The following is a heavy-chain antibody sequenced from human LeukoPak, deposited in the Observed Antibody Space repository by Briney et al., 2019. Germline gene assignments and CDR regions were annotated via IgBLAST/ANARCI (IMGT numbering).Heavy chain of an antibody. V-gene: IGHV4-59*01. D-gene: IGHD6-13*01. J-gene: IGHJ6*02. CDR1: GGSISSYY. Sequence: SETLSLTCTVSGGSISSYYWSWIRQPPGKGLEWIGYIYYSGSTNYNPSLKSRVTIPVDTSKNQFSLKLSSVTAADTAVYYCARALVGAAAGTPLSYYYYYGMDVWGQGTTVTVSS. CDR3: ARALVGAAAGTPLSYYYYYGMDV. CDR2: IYYSGST.